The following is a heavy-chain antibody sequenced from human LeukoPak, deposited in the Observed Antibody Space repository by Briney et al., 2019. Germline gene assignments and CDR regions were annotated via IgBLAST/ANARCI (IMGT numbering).Heavy chain of an antibody. CDR3: AKGGKWDVTPFDY. V-gene: IGHV3-23*01. Sequence: GGSLRLSCAASGFTFSSYAMSWVRQAPGKGLEWVSTISGGGSTYYADSVKGRFTISRDNSKNTLYLQVNSLRAEDTAVYYCAKGGKWDVTPFDYWGQGTLVTVSS. J-gene: IGHJ4*02. CDR1: GFTFSSYA. CDR2: ISGGGST. D-gene: IGHD1-26*01.